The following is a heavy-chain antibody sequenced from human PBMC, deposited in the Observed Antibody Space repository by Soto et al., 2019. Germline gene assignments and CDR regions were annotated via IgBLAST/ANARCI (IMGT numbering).Heavy chain of an antibody. CDR1: IGSFSGYY. CDR3: SGIRDESFHLFPNGPIKKKYRLAHYLTVLDL. Sequence: SDTLSVTCAVYIGSFSGYYWSCIRQPPGKGLEWIGEINHSGSTNYNPSLKSRVTISVDTSKNQFSLKLSSVTAADTAVYSCSGIRDESFHLFPNGPIKKKYRLAHYLTVLDLEVQGSTDTVS. J-gene: IGHJ6*02. D-gene: IGHD3-10*01. CDR2: INHSGST. V-gene: IGHV4-34*01.